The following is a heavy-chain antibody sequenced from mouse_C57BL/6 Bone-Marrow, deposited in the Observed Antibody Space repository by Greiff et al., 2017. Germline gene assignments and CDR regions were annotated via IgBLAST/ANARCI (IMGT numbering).Heavy chain of an antibody. J-gene: IGHJ3*01. Sequence: QVQLKESGPELVKPGASVKISCKASGYAFSSSWMNWVKQRPGKGLEWIGRIYPGDGDTNYNGKFKGKATLTADKSSSTAYMQLSSLTSEDSAVYFCARYYPFAYWGQGTLVTVSA. V-gene: IGHV1-82*01. CDR1: GYAFSSSW. D-gene: IGHD1-1*02. CDR3: ARYYPFAY. CDR2: IYPGDGDT.